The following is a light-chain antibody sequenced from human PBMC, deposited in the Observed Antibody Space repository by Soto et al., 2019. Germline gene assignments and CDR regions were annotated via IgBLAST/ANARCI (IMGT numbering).Light chain of an antibody. CDR3: ATWDDSLSGWV. CDR2: SNT. J-gene: IGLJ3*02. Sequence: QSVLTQPPSASGTPGQRVTISCSGSSSNIGSNFVSWYQQLPGTAPKLLIYSNTQRPSGVPDRFSGSKSGTSASLAISGLRSADEADYYCATWDDSLSGWVFDGGTKVTVL. CDR1: SSNIGSNF. V-gene: IGLV1-47*02.